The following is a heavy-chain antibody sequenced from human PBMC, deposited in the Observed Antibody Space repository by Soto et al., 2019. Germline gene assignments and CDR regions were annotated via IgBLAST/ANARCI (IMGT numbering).Heavy chain of an antibody. CDR1: GETLNSNP. CDR3: ARKSGRDCHSGGGCFSLDV. D-gene: IGHD2-15*01. V-gene: IGHV1-69*06. J-gene: IGHJ4*02. CDR2: IVPLSDRT. Sequence: QVQLVQSGAEVKKPGSSLKVSCKVFGETLNSNPIGWVRQAPGQGLEWVGGIVPLSDRTNYAQELQGRVTVTADSSTSTVYMELSNLKSDDTAVYYCARKSGRDCHSGGGCFSLDVWGQGSLITVSS.